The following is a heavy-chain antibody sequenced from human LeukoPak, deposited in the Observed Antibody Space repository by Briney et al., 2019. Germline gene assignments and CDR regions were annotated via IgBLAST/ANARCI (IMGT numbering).Heavy chain of an antibody. CDR2: IYTSGST. CDR3: AGAPHYYDSSGYYWNYWYFDL. J-gene: IGHJ2*01. CDR1: GGSISSGSYY. V-gene: IGHV4-61*02. Sequence: SQTLSLTCTVSGGSISSGSYYWNWIRQPAGKGLEWIGRIYTSGSTNYNPSLKSRVTISVDTSKNQFSLRLNSMTAADTAVYYCAGAPHYYDSSGYYWNYWYFDLWGRGTLVTVSS. D-gene: IGHD3-22*01.